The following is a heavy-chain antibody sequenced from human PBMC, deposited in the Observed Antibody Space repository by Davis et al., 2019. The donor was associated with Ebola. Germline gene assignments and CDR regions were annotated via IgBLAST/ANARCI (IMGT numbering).Heavy chain of an antibody. Sequence: SETLSLTCAVYGGSLSNYYWSWIRQHPGKGLEWIGYTYNRGSTYYNPSLKSRVTISVDTSKNQFSLRLSSVTAADTAVYYCARGLDDFWSGYPFDPWGQGTLVTVSS. D-gene: IGHD3-3*01. J-gene: IGHJ5*02. CDR3: ARGLDDFWSGYPFDP. V-gene: IGHV4-31*11. CDR2: TYNRGST. CDR1: GGSLSNYY.